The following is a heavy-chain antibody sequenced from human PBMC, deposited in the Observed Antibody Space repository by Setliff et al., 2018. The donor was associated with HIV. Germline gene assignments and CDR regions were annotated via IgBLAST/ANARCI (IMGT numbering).Heavy chain of an antibody. CDR3: AREGGGDWSYYFDY. CDR2: FYYSGST. V-gene: IGHV4-59*11. CDR1: GGSFSSHY. D-gene: IGHD2-21*02. Sequence: PSETLSLTCTVSGGSFSSHYWSWIRQPPGKGLEWIGSFYYSGSTNNNPSLKSRVTISVDTSKNQFSLKLSSVTAADTAVYYCAREGGGDWSYYFDYWGQGTLVTVSS. J-gene: IGHJ4*02.